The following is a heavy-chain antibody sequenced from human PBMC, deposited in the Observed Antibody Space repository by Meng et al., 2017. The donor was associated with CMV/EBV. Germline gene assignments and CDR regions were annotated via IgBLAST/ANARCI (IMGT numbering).Heavy chain of an antibody. CDR3: ARDRRYYDSSGYYPA. CDR1: GFTFSDYY. J-gene: IGHJ5*02. Sequence: VPLVESGGGLVKPGGSLGLSCAASGFTFSDYYMSWIRQAPGKGLEWVSYISSSSSYTNYADSVKGRFTISRDNAKNSLYLQMNSLRAEDTAVYYCARDRRYYDSSGYYPAWGQGTLVTVSS. V-gene: IGHV3-11*06. D-gene: IGHD3-22*01. CDR2: ISSSSSYT.